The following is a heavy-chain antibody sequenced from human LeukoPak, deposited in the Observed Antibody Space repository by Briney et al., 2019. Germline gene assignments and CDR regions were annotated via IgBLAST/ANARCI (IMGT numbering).Heavy chain of an antibody. CDR2: IYPDDSDT. J-gene: IGHJ4*02. V-gene: IGHV5-51*01. Sequence: GESLKISCKDSGHSFFNYWIAWVRQMPGKGLEWMGIIYPDDSDTRYSPSFQGQVTISVDKSIGTAYLQWSSLKASDTAMYYCARRSSTWYPLEYWGQGTLVTVSS. D-gene: IGHD6-13*01. CDR3: ARRSSTWYPLEY. CDR1: GHSFFNYW.